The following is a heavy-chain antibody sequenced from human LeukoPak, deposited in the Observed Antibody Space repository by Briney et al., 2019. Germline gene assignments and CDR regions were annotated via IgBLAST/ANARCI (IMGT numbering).Heavy chain of an antibody. V-gene: IGHV1-69*05. D-gene: IGHD3-10*01. CDR3: ASGEYYGSGSYWDPYYFDY. J-gene: IGHJ4*02. CDR1: GGTFSSYA. Sequence: SVKVSCKASGGTFSSYAISWVRQAPGQGLEWMGGIIPIFGTVNYAQKFQGRVTITTDESTSTAYKELSSLRSEDTAVYYCASGEYYGSGSYWDPYYFDYWGQGTLVTVSS. CDR2: IIPIFGTV.